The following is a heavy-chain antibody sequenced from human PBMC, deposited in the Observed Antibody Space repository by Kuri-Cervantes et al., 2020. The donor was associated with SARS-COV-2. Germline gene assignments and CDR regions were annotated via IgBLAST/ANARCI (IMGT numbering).Heavy chain of an antibody. CDR2: ISSSSSYI. D-gene: IGHD5-24*01. V-gene: IGHV3-21*01. J-gene: IGHJ4*02. CDR3: ARDPRRWLQISVSYFDY. CDR1: GFTFSSYS. Sequence: GGSLRLSCAASGFTFSSYSMNWVRQAPGKGLEWVSSISSSSSYIYYADSVKGRFTISRDNAKNSLYLQMNSLRVEDTAVYYCARDPRRWLQISVSYFDYWGQGTLVTVSS.